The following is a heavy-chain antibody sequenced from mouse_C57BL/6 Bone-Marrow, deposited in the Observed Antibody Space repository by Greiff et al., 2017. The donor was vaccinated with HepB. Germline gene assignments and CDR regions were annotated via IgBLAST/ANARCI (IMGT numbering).Heavy chain of an antibody. CDR2: IYPGNSDT. CDR3: TRDGYDKDYAMDY. J-gene: IGHJ4*01. V-gene: IGHV1-5*01. CDR1: GYTFTSYW. Sequence: VQLQQSGTVLARPGASVKMSCKTSGYTFTSYWMHWVKQRPGQGLEWIGAIYPGNSDTSYNQKFKGKAKLTAVTSASTSYMELSSLTNEDSAVYYCTRDGYDKDYAMDYWGQGTSVTVSS. D-gene: IGHD2-2*01.